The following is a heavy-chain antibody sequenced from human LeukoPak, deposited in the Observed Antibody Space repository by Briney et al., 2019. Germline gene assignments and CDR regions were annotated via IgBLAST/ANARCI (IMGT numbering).Heavy chain of an antibody. V-gene: IGHV3-74*01. D-gene: IGHD6-13*01. CDR1: GFTFSENW. J-gene: IGHJ3*01. Sequence: PGGSLRLSRVASGFTFSENWMHWVRQAPGKGLAWVSHINRDGGLTNYADSVKGRFTISRDNARNTVYLQMSSLRVEDTAIYFCAREEHRLAEAGTSAFDLGGQGTLVTVSP. CDR2: INRDGGLT. CDR3: AREEHRLAEAGTSAFDL.